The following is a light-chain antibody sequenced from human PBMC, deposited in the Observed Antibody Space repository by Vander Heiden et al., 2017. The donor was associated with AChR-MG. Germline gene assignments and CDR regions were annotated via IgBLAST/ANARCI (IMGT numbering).Light chain of an antibody. Sequence: QSVLTQPPSVSGAPGQRVTISCTGSSSNIGAGYDVHWYQQLPGTAPKLLIYGTGNRPSGVPDRFSGSKSGTSASLAITGLQAEDEADYYCQSYDSSLSGFVFGGGTKLTVL. CDR3: QSYDSSLSGFV. CDR2: GTG. CDR1: SSNIGAGYD. J-gene: IGLJ2*01. V-gene: IGLV1-40*01.